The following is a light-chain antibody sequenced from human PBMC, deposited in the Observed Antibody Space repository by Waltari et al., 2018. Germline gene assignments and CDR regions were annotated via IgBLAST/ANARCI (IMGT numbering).Light chain of an antibody. CDR3: QHRNTVLT. J-gene: IGKJ4*01. CDR2: AAS. CDR1: QGISSF. V-gene: IGKV1-9*01. Sequence: QLTQSPSSLSASVGDRVTITCRASQGISSFLAWYQQKAGKAPKLLIYAASTLQSGVPSRFSGSGSGTDFTLTISGLEPEDFAVYYCQHRNTVLTFGGGTKVEIE.